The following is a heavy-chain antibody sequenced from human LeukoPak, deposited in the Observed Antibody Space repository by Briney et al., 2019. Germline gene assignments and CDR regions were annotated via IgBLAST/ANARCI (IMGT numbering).Heavy chain of an antibody. V-gene: IGHV3-7*01. CDR3: ARGQLADVY. D-gene: IGHD2-15*01. Sequence: PGGSLRLSCAASGFTFSTYWMSWVRQAPGKGLEWVAKIKQDGSEKYYVDSVKGRFTISRDNAKNSVYLQMNSLRVEDTAAYYCARGQLADVYWGQGALVTVSS. J-gene: IGHJ4*02. CDR1: GFTFSTYW. CDR2: IKQDGSEK.